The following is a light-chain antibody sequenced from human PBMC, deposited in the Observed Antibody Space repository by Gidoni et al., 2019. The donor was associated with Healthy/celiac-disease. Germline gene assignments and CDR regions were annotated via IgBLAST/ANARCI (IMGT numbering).Light chain of an antibody. J-gene: IGKJ2*01. CDR2: AAS. Sequence: DIQMTQSPSSLSASVGDRVTITCRASQSISSYLNWYQQKPGKAPKLLIYAASSLQSGVPSRFSGSGSGTDFTLNISSLQPEDFATYYCQQSYSTPPETFGQGTKLEIK. CDR3: QQSYSTPPET. CDR1: QSISSY. V-gene: IGKV1-39*01.